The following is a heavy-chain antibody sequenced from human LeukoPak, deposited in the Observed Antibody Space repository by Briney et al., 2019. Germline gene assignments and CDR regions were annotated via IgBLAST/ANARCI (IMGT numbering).Heavy chain of an antibody. V-gene: IGHV1-2*04. CDR1: GYTFTGCY. CDR2: INPNSGGT. CDR3: ARAAHDYVWGSYRSDYGMDV. J-gene: IGHJ6*04. Sequence: ASVKVSCKASGYTFTGCYMHWVRQAPGQGLEWMGWINPNSGGTNYAQKFQGWVTMTRDTSISTAYMELSRLRSDDTAVYYCARAAHDYVWGSYRSDYGMDVWGKGTTVTVSS. D-gene: IGHD3-16*02.